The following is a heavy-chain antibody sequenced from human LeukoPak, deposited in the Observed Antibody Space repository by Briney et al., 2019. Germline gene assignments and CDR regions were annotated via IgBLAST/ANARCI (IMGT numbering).Heavy chain of an antibody. Sequence: GGSLRLSCAASGFTFSDYYMSWIRQAPGKGLEWVSCISSSSSYTNYADSVKGRFTISRDNAKNSLYLQMNSLRAEDTAVYYCARGQRITMVRGVIPDAFDIWGQGTMVTVSS. D-gene: IGHD3-10*01. CDR2: ISSSSSYT. J-gene: IGHJ3*02. CDR1: GFTFSDYY. V-gene: IGHV3-11*06. CDR3: ARGQRITMVRGVIPDAFDI.